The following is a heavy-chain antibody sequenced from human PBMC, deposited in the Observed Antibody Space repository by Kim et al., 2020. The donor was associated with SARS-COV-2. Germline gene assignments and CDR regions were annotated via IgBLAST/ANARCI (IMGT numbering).Heavy chain of an antibody. J-gene: IGHJ2*01. V-gene: IGHV1-2*02. Sequence: GTNYAQKFQGRVTMTRDTSISTAYMELSRLRSDDTAVYYCARKGIAHFDLWGRGTLVTVSS. D-gene: IGHD6-13*01. CDR2: GT. CDR3: ARKGIAHFDL.